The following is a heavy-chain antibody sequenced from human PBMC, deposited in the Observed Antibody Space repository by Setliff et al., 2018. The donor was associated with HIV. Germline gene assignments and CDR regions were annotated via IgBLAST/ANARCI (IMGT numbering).Heavy chain of an antibody. CDR2: INQDGSEK. J-gene: IGHJ4*02. Sequence: GGSLRRSCAASGFTFSNYRMSWVRHAPGKGLEWVAHINQDGSEKNHVDSAKGRFTISRDNARNLVYLQMNSLKGDDTAVYYCARDVAVAATEFWGQGIQVTVSS. CDR3: ARDVAVAATEF. D-gene: IGHD6-19*01. CDR1: GFTFSNYR. V-gene: IGHV3-7*03.